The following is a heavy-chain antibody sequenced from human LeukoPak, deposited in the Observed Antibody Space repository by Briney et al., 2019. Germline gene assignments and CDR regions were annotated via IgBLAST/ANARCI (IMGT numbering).Heavy chain of an antibody. CDR2: IYPGDSDT. CDR3: ARRLTVTTSLGWFDP. J-gene: IGHJ5*02. D-gene: IGHD4-17*01. V-gene: IGHV5-51*01. CDR1: GYILSSNW. Sequence: GESLKISCKGSGYILSSNWIAWAGQMPGKGLEWMGIIYPGDSDTRYSPSFQGQVTFSVDKSINTAYLQWSSLKASDTAIYYCARRLTVTTSLGWFDPGAREPWSPSPQ.